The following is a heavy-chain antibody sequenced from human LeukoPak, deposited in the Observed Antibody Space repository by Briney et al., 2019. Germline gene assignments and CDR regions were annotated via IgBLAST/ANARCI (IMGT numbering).Heavy chain of an antibody. V-gene: IGHV5-51*01. CDR2: IYPGDSDT. CDR1: GYSFTSYW. D-gene: IGHD1-1*01. Sequence: GESLKISCKGSGYSFTSYWIGWVRQMPGKGLEWMGTIYPGDSDTRYSPSFQGQVTISADKSISTAYLQWSSLKASDTAMYYCARVQPYYYYYMDVWGKGTTVTVSS. CDR3: ARVQPYYYYYMDV. J-gene: IGHJ6*03.